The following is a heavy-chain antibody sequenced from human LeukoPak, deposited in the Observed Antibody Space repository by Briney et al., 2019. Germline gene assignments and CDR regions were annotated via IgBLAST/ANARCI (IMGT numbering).Heavy chain of an antibody. D-gene: IGHD4-23*01. CDR3: ARHVGDYGGPIDY. CDR2: IYYSGST. Sequence: SQTLSLTCTVSGGSLSSSSYYWGWLRQPPGTGLEWIGSIYYSGSTYYNPSLKSRVTISVDTSKNQFSLKLSSVTAADTAVYYCARHVGDYGGPIDYWGQGTLVTVSS. J-gene: IGHJ4*02. CDR1: GGSLSSSSYY. V-gene: IGHV4-39*01.